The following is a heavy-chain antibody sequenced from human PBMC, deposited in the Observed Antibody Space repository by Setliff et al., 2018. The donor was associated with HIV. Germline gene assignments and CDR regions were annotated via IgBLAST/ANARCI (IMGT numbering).Heavy chain of an antibody. Sequence: SETLSLTCAVSGASITTHYWGWIRQPPGKGLQWIAHISCSGRTTYSPSLKRRVTLSLDTSNNQISMRLTSVTAADTAFYYCARMKYYDYTWGSSRPTFDYWGLGTLVTVSS. CDR3: ARMKYYDYTWGSSRPTFDY. CDR1: GASITTHY. D-gene: IGHD3-16*02. J-gene: IGHJ4*02. CDR2: ISCSGRT. V-gene: IGHV4-59*11.